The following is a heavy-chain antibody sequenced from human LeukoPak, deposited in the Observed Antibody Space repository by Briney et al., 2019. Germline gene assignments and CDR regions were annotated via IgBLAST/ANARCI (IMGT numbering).Heavy chain of an antibody. Sequence: GGSLRLSCAASGFTFSTYAMSWVRQAPGKGLEWVSSISGSGGSTYYADSVRGRFTISRDTARNSLYLQINSLRAEDTAVYYCARLRDGYTDFDYWGQGTLVTVSS. V-gene: IGHV3-21*01. CDR3: ARLRDGYTDFDY. CDR1: GFTFSTYA. D-gene: IGHD5-24*01. J-gene: IGHJ4*02. CDR2: ISGSGGST.